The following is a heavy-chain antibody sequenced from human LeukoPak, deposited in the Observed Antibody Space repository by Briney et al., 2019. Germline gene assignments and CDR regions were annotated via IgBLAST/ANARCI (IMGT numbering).Heavy chain of an antibody. J-gene: IGHJ6*03. V-gene: IGHV3-23*01. CDR1: GFTFSSYG. CDR3: ASSYSSSWTHYYYMDV. Sequence: PGGSLRLSCAASGFTFSSYGMSWVRQAPGKGLEWVSAISGSGDFTYYADSVKGRFTISRDNAKNSLYLQMNSLRAEDTAVYYCASSYSSSWTHYYYMDVWGKGTTVTVSS. CDR2: ISGSGDFT. D-gene: IGHD6-13*01.